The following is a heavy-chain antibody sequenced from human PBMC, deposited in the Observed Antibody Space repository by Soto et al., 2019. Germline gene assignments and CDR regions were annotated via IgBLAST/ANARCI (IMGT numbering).Heavy chain of an antibody. CDR3: ARDMKYYYDSSGYYPDY. J-gene: IGHJ4*02. Sequence: GASVKVSCKASGYPYTSYGISWVRQAPGQGIEWKRKINPSGGSTSYAQKLQGRVTITRDTSTSTVYMELSSLRSEDTAVYFCARDMKYYYDSSGYYPDYWGQGTLVTVSS. D-gene: IGHD3-22*01. CDR2: INPSGGST. V-gene: IGHV1-46*01. CDR1: GYPYTSYG.